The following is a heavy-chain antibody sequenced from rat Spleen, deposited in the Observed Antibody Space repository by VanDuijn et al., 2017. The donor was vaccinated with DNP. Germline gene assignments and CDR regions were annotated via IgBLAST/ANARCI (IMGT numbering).Heavy chain of an antibody. CDR1: GVTFSNYG. CDR2: ISTGGGNT. Sequence: EVQLVESGGGLVQPGRSLKLSCAAAGVTFSNYGMAWVRQAPTKGLEWVAAISTGGGNTYYRDSVKGRFTISRDNAKSTLYLQMNSLKSEDTATYYCAKNSGYYFDYWGQGVMVTVSS. CDR3: AKNSGYYFDY. V-gene: IGHV5S13*01. D-gene: IGHD4-3*01. J-gene: IGHJ2*01.